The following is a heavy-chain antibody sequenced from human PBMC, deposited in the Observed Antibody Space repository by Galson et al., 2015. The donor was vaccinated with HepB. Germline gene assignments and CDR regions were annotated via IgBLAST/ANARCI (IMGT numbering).Heavy chain of an antibody. J-gene: IGHJ4*02. V-gene: IGHV3-48*02. Sequence: SLRLSRAASGFTFSSYGMNWVRQAPGKGLEWVSYISSSSSSIYYADSVKGRFTISRDNAKNSLYLQMNSLRDEDTAVYHCARGGAARPDYWGQGTLVTVSS. D-gene: IGHD6-6*01. CDR1: GFTFSSYG. CDR3: ARGGAARPDY. CDR2: ISSSSSSI.